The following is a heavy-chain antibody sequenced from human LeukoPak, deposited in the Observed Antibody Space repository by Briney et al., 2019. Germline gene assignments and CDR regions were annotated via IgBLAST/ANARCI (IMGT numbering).Heavy chain of an antibody. J-gene: IGHJ3*02. D-gene: IGHD3-3*01. Sequence: GGSLRLSCAASGFTFSNAWMGWVRQAPGKGLELVANIKQDGSEKYYVDSVKGRFTISRDNAKNSLYLQVNSLRAEDTAVYCCARDVYYDCWSGYYSSAFDIWGQGTMVTVSS. CDR3: ARDVYYDCWSGYYSSAFDI. CDR2: IKQDGSEK. CDR1: GFTFSNAW. V-gene: IGHV3-7*01.